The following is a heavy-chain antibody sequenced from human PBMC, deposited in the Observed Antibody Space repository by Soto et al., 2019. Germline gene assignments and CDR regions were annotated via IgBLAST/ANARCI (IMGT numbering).Heavy chain of an antibody. V-gene: IGHV3-49*04. Sequence: PVGSLRLSCTASGFTFGDYAMSWVRQAPGKGLEWVGFIRSKAYGGTTEYAASVKGRFTISRDDSKSIAYLQMNSLKTEDTAVYYCTRDPEWELADYWGQGTLVTVSS. CDR2: IRSKAYGGTT. D-gene: IGHD1-26*01. J-gene: IGHJ4*02. CDR1: GFTFGDYA. CDR3: TRDPEWELADY.